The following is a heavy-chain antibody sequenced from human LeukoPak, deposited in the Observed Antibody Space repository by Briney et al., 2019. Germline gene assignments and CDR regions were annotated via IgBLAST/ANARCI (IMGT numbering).Heavy chain of an antibody. CDR1: EFTFSRYA. D-gene: IGHD3-9*01. J-gene: IGHJ6*04. V-gene: IGHV3-23*01. CDR3: AKHLGSNSFLFYSLDV. CDR2: LSGSGTAT. Sequence: GGSLRLSCEASEFTFSRYAMSWIRQAPGTGLEWVSTLSGSGTATYYADSVKGRFTTSRDNSKDTLYLQMDNLRADDTAVYYCAKHLGSNSFLFYSLDVWGKGTSVIVSS.